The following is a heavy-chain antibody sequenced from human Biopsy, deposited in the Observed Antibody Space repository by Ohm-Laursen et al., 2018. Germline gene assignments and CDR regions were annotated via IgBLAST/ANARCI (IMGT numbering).Heavy chain of an antibody. CDR1: GESMGTYY. CDR2: IYYSGTT. D-gene: IGHD3-3*01. Sequence: SGTLPLTCAVSGESMGTYYWSWIRQPPGKVMEWIASIYYSGTTHKNPSLKSRVTISVDTSQGLLSLDLSSVTAADTAVYYCARVRGGFLEWFDYWGQGTLVTVSS. V-gene: IGHV4-59*01. J-gene: IGHJ5*01. CDR3: ARVRGGFLEWFDY.